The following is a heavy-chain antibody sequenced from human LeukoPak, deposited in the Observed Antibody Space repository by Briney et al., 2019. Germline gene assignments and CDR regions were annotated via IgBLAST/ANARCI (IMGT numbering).Heavy chain of an antibody. CDR1: GLPFRRYS. CDR2: ISRSSSTI. CDR3: ARDSPRNYDFWSGPMDY. V-gene: IGHV3-48*01. D-gene: IGHD3-3*01. Sequence: GGSLRLFCASSGLPFRRYSMNCVRHAPGRGLEWVSYISRSSSTIYYAHSVKGRFTIARDNATHSLYLQMTSLRAEDTAVYYCARDSPRNYDFWSGPMDYWGQGTLVTVSS. J-gene: IGHJ4*02.